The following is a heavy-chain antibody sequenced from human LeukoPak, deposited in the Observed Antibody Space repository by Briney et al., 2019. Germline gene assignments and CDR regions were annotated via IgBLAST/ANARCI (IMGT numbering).Heavy chain of an antibody. D-gene: IGHD3-22*01. Sequence: PGGSLRLSCAASGFTVSSNYMSWVRQAPGKGLEWVSVIYSGGSTYYADSVKGRFTISRHNSKNTLYLQMNSLRAGDTAVYYCARSVRSGDSSGYYYFYWGQGTLVTVSS. V-gene: IGHV3-53*04. CDR2: IYSGGST. CDR3: ARSVRSGDSSGYYYFY. CDR1: GFTVSSNY. J-gene: IGHJ4*02.